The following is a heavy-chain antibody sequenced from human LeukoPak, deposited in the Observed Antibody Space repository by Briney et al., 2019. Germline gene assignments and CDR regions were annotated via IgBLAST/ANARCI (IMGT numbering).Heavy chain of an antibody. J-gene: IGHJ6*03. Sequence: SVKVSCKASGYTFTSYDINWVRQAPGQGLEWMGGIIPIFGTANYAQKFQGRVTITADESTSTAYMELSSLRSEDTAVYYCARDSRGLYYYGSGSLYYMDVWGKGTTVTISS. V-gene: IGHV1-69*13. CDR3: ARDSRGLYYYGSGSLYYMDV. CDR2: IIPIFGTA. D-gene: IGHD3-10*01. CDR1: GYTFTSYD.